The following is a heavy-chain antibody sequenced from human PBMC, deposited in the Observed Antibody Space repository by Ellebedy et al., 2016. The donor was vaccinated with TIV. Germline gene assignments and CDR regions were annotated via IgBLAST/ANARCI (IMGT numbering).Heavy chain of an antibody. J-gene: IGHJ4*02. CDR1: GFPFRSYA. Sequence: GESLKISCVASGFPFRSYAMNWVRQAPGKGLEWVSGIGISGAGGASTYYADSVRGRFTVSRDNSRNTVFLQLTSLRAEDTAVYYCASPAVGHTTGCCRYYFDYWGLGTLVTVSS. CDR3: ASPAVGHTTGCCRYYFDY. D-gene: IGHD2-15*01. CDR2: IGISGAGGAST. V-gene: IGHV3-23*01.